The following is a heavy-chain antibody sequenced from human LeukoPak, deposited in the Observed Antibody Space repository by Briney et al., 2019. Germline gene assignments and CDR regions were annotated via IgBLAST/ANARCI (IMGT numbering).Heavy chain of an antibody. CDR3: AXXXXGSGYPHPYFDY. J-gene: IGHJ4*02. Sequence: SVKVSCKTSGYTFTNFGIGWVRQAPGQGLEWMGWISGGNGNTDYPQKLQGRVSMTTDTSTSTAYMELRSLRYDDTAVYYCAXXXXGSGYPHPYFDYWGQGTLVTVSS. CDR1: GYTFTNFG. V-gene: IGHV1-18*01. CDR2: ISGGNGNT. D-gene: IGHD3-22*01.